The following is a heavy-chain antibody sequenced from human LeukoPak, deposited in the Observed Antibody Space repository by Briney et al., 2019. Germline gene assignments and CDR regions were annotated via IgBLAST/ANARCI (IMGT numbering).Heavy chain of an antibody. CDR2: IYYSGST. J-gene: IGHJ6*03. CDR3: ARSVRGTNYYYYMDV. CDR1: GGSISSYY. Sequence: PSETLSLTCTVSGGSISSYYWSWIRRPPGKGLEWIGYIYYSGSTNYNPSLKSRVTISVDTSKNQFSLKLSSATAADTAVYYCARSVRGTNYYYYMDVWGKGTTVTVSS. V-gene: IGHV4-59*01. D-gene: IGHD3-10*02.